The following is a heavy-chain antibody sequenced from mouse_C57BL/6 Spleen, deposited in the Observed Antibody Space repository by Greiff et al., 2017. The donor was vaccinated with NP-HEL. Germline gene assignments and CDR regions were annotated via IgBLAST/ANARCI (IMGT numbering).Heavy chain of an antibody. CDR2: IYPGDGDT. CDR3: ARFDYDDGNYAMDY. J-gene: IGHJ4*01. V-gene: IGHV1-80*01. D-gene: IGHD2-4*01. Sequence: VQLQQSGAELVKPGASVKISCKASGYAFTSYWMNWVKQRPGKGLEWIGQIYPGDGDTNYNGKFKGKATLTADKSSSTAYMQLSSLTSEDSAVYFCARFDYDDGNYAMDYWGQGTSVTVSS. CDR1: GYAFTSYW.